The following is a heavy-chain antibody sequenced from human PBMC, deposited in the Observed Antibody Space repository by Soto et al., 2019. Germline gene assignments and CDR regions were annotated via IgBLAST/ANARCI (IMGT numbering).Heavy chain of an antibody. CDR1: GFTFSSYG. V-gene: IGHV3-30*18. CDR2: ISYDGSNK. Sequence: QVQLVESGGGVVQPGRSLRLSCAASGFTFSSYGMHWVRQAPGKGLEWVAVISYDGSNKYYADSVKGRFTISRDNSKNTLYQQMNSLRAEDTAVYYCAKDRGYSYGFFYWGQGTLVTVSS. D-gene: IGHD5-18*01. J-gene: IGHJ4*02. CDR3: AKDRGYSYGFFY.